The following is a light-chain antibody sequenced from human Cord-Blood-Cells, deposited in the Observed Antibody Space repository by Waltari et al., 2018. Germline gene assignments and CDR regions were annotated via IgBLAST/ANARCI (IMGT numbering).Light chain of an antibody. CDR2: GAS. V-gene: IGKV3-20*01. Sequence: EIVLPQSPATLSLSPGERATLSCRASQSVSSSYLAWYQQKPGQAPRLLIYGASSRAPVIPDRFSGSWSGTDFTLTISRLEPEDFAVYYCQQYGSSRTFGQGTKVEIK. J-gene: IGKJ1*01. CDR3: QQYGSSRT. CDR1: QSVSSSY.